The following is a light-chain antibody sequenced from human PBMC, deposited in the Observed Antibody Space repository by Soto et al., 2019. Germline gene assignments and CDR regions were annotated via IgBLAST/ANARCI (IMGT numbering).Light chain of an antibody. CDR2: DVN. CDR1: SSDVGGYNY. CDR3: CSYAGSYSWV. Sequence: QSALTQPRSVSGSPGQSVTISCTGTSSDVGGYNYVSWYQQHPGKAPKLMIYDVNKRPSGVPDRFSGSKSGNTASLPISGLQADDEADYYCCSYAGSYSWVFGGGTQLTVL. V-gene: IGLV2-11*01. J-gene: IGLJ3*02.